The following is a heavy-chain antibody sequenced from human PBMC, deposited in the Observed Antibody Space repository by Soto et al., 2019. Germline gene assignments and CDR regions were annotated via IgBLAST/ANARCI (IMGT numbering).Heavy chain of an antibody. J-gene: IGHJ6*02. V-gene: IGHV1-58*02. CDR3: SADHPHTAIGWPV. CDR2: IVVASGRT. Sequence: SVKVSCKASGFDFGSFGIQFLRQTRGRGLEWIGWIVVASGRTNYARQFQGRVAFSRDMSSTTAYMDLYDLKSDDTAVYFCSADHPHTAIGWPVWGQGATVTVSS. CDR1: GFDFGSFG.